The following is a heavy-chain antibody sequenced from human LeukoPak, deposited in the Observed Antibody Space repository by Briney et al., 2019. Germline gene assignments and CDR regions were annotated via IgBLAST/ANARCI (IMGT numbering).Heavy chain of an antibody. J-gene: IGHJ2*01. V-gene: IGHV4-59*01. CDR2: ISYSGST. Sequence: PSETLSLTRTVSGGYISSYYWSWIRQPPGKGLEWMGYISYSGSTNYNPSLKSRVTISLDTSKNQVSLKLSSVTAADTAVYYCARDRGITVAGRGYWYFDLWGRGTLVTVSS. D-gene: IGHD6-19*01. CDR3: ARDRGITVAGRGYWYFDL. CDR1: GGYISSYY.